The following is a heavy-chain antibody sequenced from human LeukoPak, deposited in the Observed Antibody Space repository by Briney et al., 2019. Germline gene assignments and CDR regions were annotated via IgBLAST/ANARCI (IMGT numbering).Heavy chain of an antibody. V-gene: IGHV1-2*02. Sequence: VASVKVSCKASGYTFTGYYMHWVRQAPGQGLEWMGWINPNSGGTNYAQKFQGRVTMTRDTSISTAYMELRSLRSDDTAVYYCARHHYYDSSGYYYLFDYWGQGTLVTVPS. CDR2: INPNSGGT. D-gene: IGHD3-22*01. J-gene: IGHJ4*02. CDR1: GYTFTGYY. CDR3: ARHHYYDSSGYYYLFDY.